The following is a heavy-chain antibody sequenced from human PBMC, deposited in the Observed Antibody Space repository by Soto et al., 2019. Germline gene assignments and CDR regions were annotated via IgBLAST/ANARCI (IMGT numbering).Heavy chain of an antibody. V-gene: IGHV3-23*01. D-gene: IGHD4-17*01. CDR2: ISGSGGST. J-gene: IGHJ3*02. Sequence: GSLRLSCAASGFTFSSYAMSWVRQAPGKGLEWVSAISGSGGSTYYADSVKGRFTISGDNSKNTLYLQMNSLRAEDTAVYYCAKVRPIYGDPPSPHDIWGQGTMVTVSS. CDR1: GFTFSSYA. CDR3: AKVRPIYGDPPSPHDI.